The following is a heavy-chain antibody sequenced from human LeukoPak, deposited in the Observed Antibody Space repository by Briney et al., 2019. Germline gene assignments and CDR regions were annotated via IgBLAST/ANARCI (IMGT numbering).Heavy chain of an antibody. CDR2: IRYDGSNK. CDR3: AKDSIWFGERGDYFDY. Sequence: GSLRLSCAASGFTFSSHGMHWVRQAPGKGLEWVAFIRYDGSNKYYADSVKGRFTISRDNSKNTLYLQMNSLRAEDTAVYYCAKDSIWFGERGDYFDYWGQGTLVTVSS. D-gene: IGHD3-10*01. CDR1: GFTFSSHG. J-gene: IGHJ4*02. V-gene: IGHV3-30*02.